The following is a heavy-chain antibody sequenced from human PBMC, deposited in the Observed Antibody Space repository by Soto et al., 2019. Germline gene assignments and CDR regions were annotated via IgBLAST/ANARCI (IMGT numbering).Heavy chain of an antibody. V-gene: IGHV4-39*01. CDR3: ARRSYSSGWDNWFDP. D-gene: IGHD6-19*01. CDR1: GGSISSSSYY. Sequence: ASETLSLTCTVSGGSISSSSYYWGWIRQPPGKGLEWIGSIYYSGSTYYNPSLKSRVTISVDTSKNQFSLKLSSVTAADTAVYYCARRSYSSGWDNWFDPWGQGTLVTVSS. CDR2: IYYSGST. J-gene: IGHJ5*02.